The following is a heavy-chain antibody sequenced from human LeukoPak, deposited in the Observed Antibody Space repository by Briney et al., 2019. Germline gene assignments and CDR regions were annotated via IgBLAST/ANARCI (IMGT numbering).Heavy chain of an antibody. D-gene: IGHD1-26*01. CDR1: GYSISSGYY. CDR2: IYHSGST. V-gene: IGHV4-38-2*02. CDR3: ASIAPEPGVGATLDY. Sequence: SETLSLTCTVSGYSISSGYYWGWIRQPPGKGLEWIGSIYHSGSTYYNPSLKSRVTISVDMSKNQFSLKLSSVTAADTAVYYCASIAPEPGVGATLDYWGQGTLVTVSS. J-gene: IGHJ4*02.